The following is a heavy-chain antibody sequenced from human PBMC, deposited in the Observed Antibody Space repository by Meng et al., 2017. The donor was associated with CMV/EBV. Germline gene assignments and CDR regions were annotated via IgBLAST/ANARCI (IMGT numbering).Heavy chain of an antibody. J-gene: IGHJ6*02. D-gene: IGHD1-14*01. CDR2: IYYSGTT. CDR3: ATDRDHTSFYSGMDV. Sequence: SETLSLTCNVSGGSISSTTNYWGWVRQPPGKGLEWIGSIYYSGTTYYSSSLKRRVTLSLDTSKNQFSLRLSSVTAADSAVYYCATDRDHTSFYSGMDVWGQGTTVTVSS. V-gene: IGHV4-39*07. CDR1: GGSISSTTNY.